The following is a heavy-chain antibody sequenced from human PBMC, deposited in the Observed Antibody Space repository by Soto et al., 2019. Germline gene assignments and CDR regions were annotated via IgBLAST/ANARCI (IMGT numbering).Heavy chain of an antibody. CDR1: GGSFSGYY. CDR2: INHSGST. CDR3: ARGVRAGLYYYYGMDV. J-gene: IGHJ6*02. D-gene: IGHD1-26*01. Sequence: PSETLSLTCAVYGGSFSGYYWSWIRQPPGKGLEWIGEINHSGSTNYNPSLKSRVTISVDTSKNQFSLKLSSVTAADTAVYYCARGVRAGLYYYYGMDVWGQGTTVTVSS. V-gene: IGHV4-34*01.